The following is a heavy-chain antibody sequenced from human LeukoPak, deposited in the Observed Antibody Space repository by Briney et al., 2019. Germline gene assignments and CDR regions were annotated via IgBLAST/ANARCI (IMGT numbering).Heavy chain of an antibody. D-gene: IGHD4-23*01. CDR1: GGPFRGFF. J-gene: IGHJ5*02. V-gene: IGHV4-34*01. CDR2: VSHSGSS. CDR3: ARGIFYGGRNQYIWFDL. Sequence: PSETLSLTCAVYGGPFRGFFWSWIRQAPGKGLEWIGEVSHSGSSNYNPSLRSRMSISLDTSKSQFSLMLTSVTAADSAVYYCARGIFYGGRNQYIWFDLWGQGTPVTVSS.